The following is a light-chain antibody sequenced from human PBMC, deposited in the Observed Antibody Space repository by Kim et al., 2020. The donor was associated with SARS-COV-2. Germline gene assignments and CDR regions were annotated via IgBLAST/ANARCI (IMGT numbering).Light chain of an antibody. V-gene: IGLV3-1*01. Sequence: SYELTQPPSVSVSPGQTASITCSGDELGDKYVFWYQQKPGQSPVLVIYQDTKRPSGIPERFSASNSGNTATLTISRTQATDEADYYCQAWDSGTAVVFG. CDR1: ELGDKY. CDR3: QAWDSGTAVV. J-gene: IGLJ2*01. CDR2: QDT.